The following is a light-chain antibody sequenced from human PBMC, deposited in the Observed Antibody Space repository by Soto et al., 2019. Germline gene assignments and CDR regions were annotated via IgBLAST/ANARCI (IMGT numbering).Light chain of an antibody. CDR1: SGHSSYA. Sequence: QLVLTQSPSASASLGASVKRTGTLSSGHSSYAIAWQQQQPEKGPRYFMKLNSDGSHSKGDGIPDRFSGSSPGAERYLAISSLQSVDEADYYCQTWDTDIVLFGGGTKLTVL. J-gene: IGLJ2*01. CDR2: LNSDGSH. CDR3: QTWDTDIVL. V-gene: IGLV4-69*01.